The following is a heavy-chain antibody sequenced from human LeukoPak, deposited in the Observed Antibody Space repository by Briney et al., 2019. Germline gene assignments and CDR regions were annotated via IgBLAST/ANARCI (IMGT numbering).Heavy chain of an antibody. CDR2: ISSSSSYI. V-gene: IGHV3-21*01. Sequence: GGSLRLSCAASGFTFSSYSMNWVRQASGKGLEWVSSISSSSSYIYYADSVKGRFTISRDNAKNSLYLQMNSLRAEDTAVYYCARDSATYYYDSSGPSNFDYWGQGTLVTVSS. CDR3: ARDSATYYYDSSGPSNFDY. CDR1: GFTFSSYS. J-gene: IGHJ4*02. D-gene: IGHD3-22*01.